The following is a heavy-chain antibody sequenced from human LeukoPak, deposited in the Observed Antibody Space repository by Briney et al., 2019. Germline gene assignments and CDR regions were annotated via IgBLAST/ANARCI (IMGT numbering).Heavy chain of an antibody. CDR3: ASIGADFDY. CDR2: INTNTGNP. CDR1: GYTFTSYA. J-gene: IGHJ4*02. V-gene: IGHV7-4-1*02. D-gene: IGHD3-16*02. Sequence: ASVKVSCKASGYTFTSYAMNWVRQAPGQGLEFMGWINTNTGNPTYAQGFTGRFVFSLDTSVSAAYLQISSLKAEYTVVYYCASIGADFDYWGQGTLVTVSS.